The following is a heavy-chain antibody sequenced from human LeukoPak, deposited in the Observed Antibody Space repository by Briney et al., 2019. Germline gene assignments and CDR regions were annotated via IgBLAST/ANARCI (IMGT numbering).Heavy chain of an antibody. Sequence: ASVKVSCKASGGTFSSYAISWVRKAPGQGLEWMGGIIPIFGTANYAQKFQGRVTITADESTSTAYMELSSLRSEDTAVYYCATVIIDFWSGYYTGRSTALGYWGQGTLVTVSS. D-gene: IGHD3-3*01. J-gene: IGHJ4*02. CDR3: ATVIIDFWSGYYTGRSTALGY. CDR1: GGTFSSYA. CDR2: IIPIFGTA. V-gene: IGHV1-69*13.